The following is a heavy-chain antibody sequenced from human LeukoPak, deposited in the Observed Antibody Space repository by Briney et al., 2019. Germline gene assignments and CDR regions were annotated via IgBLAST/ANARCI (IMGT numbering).Heavy chain of an antibody. Sequence: SETLSLTCAVYGGSFSGYYWSWIRQPPGKGLEWIGEINHSGSTNYNPSLKSRVTISVDTSKNQFSLKLSSVTAADTAVYHCARGHDYDGSLSRAADYWGQGTLVTVSS. J-gene: IGHJ4*02. D-gene: IGHD3-22*01. CDR1: GGSFSGYY. CDR3: ARGHDYDGSLSRAADY. CDR2: INHSGST. V-gene: IGHV4-34*01.